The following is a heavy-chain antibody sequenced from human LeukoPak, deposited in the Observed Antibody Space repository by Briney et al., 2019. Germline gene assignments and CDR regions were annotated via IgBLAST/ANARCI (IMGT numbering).Heavy chain of an antibody. CDR2: ISRDGDKT. D-gene: IGHD2-2*01. V-gene: IGHV3-23*01. CDR1: GFSLSINS. Sequence: GGSLRLSCAVSGFSLSINSMCWFRQAPGKGLEWVSGISRDGDKTYYVDSVEGRFTISRDTSKNPMSLQIATLSVEYTATYYCAKEEVPNAYWGQGTLVTVSS. CDR3: AKEEVPNAY. J-gene: IGHJ4*02.